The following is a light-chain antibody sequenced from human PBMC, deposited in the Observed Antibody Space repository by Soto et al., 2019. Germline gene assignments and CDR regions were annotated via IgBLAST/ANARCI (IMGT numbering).Light chain of an antibody. CDR1: SSDVGSYNL. V-gene: IGLV2-23*01. CDR2: EGS. Sequence: QSVLTQPASVSGSPGQSITISCTGTSSDVGSYNLVSWYQQHPGKAPKLMIYEGSKRPSGVSNRFSGSKSGNTASLTISGLQAEDEADYYGCSYAGSVVFGGGTQLTVL. J-gene: IGLJ2*01. CDR3: CSYAGSVV.